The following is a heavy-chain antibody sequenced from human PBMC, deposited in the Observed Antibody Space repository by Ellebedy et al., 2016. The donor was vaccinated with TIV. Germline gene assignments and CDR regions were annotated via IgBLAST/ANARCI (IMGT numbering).Heavy chain of an antibody. J-gene: IGHJ4*02. Sequence: GESLKISCAASGFTFNSYSMNWVRQAPGKGLEWISYISKSDTTYYADSVRGRFTISRDHAKRSLYLQMNSLRLEDTAVYYCAREGTMIALEVYYFDYWGQGTLVTVSS. D-gene: IGHD3-22*01. CDR1: GFTFNSYS. CDR3: AREGTMIALEVYYFDY. CDR2: ISKSDTT. V-gene: IGHV3-48*01.